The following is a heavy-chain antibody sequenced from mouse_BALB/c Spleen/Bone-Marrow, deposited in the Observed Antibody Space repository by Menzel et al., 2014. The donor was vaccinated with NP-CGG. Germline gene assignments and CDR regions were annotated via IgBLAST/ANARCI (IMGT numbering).Heavy chain of an antibody. Sequence: EVQGVESGAELVKPGASVKLSCTASGFNIKDTYMHWVKQRPEQGLEWIGRIDRANGNTKYDPKFQGKATITADTSSNTAYLQLSSLTSEDTAVYYCARWEYYAMDYWGQGTSVTVSS. D-gene: IGHD4-1*01. J-gene: IGHJ4*01. V-gene: IGHV14-3*02. CDR2: IDRANGNT. CDR3: ARWEYYAMDY. CDR1: GFNIKDTY.